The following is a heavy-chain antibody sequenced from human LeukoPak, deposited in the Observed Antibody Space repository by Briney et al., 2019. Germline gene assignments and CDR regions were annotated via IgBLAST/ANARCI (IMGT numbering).Heavy chain of an antibody. V-gene: IGHV4-39*01. J-gene: IGHJ6*02. D-gene: IGHD4-23*01. CDR2: MHYSGTT. Sequence: SETLSLTCTVSGGSISSSSYYWGWIRQPTGKGLEWIGSMHYSGTTSYNSSLKSRVTISVDTSKNQFSLKLSSVTAADTAVYYCARHRSGGYYYYYGMDVWGQGTTVTVSS. CDR3: ARHRSGGYYYYYGMDV. CDR1: GGSISSSSYY.